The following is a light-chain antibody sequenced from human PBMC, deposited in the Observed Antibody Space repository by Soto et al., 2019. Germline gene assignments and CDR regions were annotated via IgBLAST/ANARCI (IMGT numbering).Light chain of an antibody. CDR1: QGIGDT. V-gene: IGKV3D-15*01. CDR2: DAS. CDR3: QQYNNWPPYT. Sequence: EVVMTQYPATLAVSPGEGATLSCRASQGIGDTLAWYQQKPGQAPRLLIFDASQRATGIPARFRGSGSGTEFTLTISSLQSEDLAVYYCQQYNNWPPYTFGQGTRLEIK. J-gene: IGKJ5*01.